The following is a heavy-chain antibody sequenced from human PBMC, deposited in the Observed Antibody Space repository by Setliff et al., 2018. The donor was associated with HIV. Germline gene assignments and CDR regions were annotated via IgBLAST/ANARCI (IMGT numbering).Heavy chain of an antibody. J-gene: IGHJ6*03. Sequence: GASVKVSCKASGYTFTSYGISWVRQAPGQGLEWMGWISAYNGNTNYAQKLQGRVTMTTDTSTSTAYMELRSLRSDDTAVYYCARAGHRPRNYYNYYMDVWGKGTTVTVSS. CDR1: GYTFTSYG. V-gene: IGHV1-18*01. CDR3: ARAGHRPRNYYNYYMDV. CDR2: ISAYNGNT.